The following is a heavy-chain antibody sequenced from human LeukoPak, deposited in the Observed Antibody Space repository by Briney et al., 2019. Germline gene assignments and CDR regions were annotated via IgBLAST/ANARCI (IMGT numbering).Heavy chain of an antibody. Sequence: GGSLRLSCAASGFTFSSYWMSWVRQAPGKGLEWVANIKQDGSEKYYVDSVKGRFTISRDNAKNSLYLQMNSLRAEDTAVYYCARDQYYDILTGYYTLPDTSGAGYWGQGTLVTVSS. CDR2: IKQDGSEK. CDR1: GFTFSSYW. V-gene: IGHV3-7*01. D-gene: IGHD3-9*01. J-gene: IGHJ4*02. CDR3: ARDQYYDILTGYYTLPDTSGAGY.